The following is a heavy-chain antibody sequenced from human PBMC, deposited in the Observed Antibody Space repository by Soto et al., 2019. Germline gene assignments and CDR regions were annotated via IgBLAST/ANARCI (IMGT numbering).Heavy chain of an antibody. J-gene: IGHJ6*03. CDR2: ISGSGDFT. D-gene: IGHD3-3*02. CDR1: GYSFSGYT. V-gene: IGHV3-23*01. Sequence: GGSLRLSCAASGYSFSGYTMNWVRQAPGMGLEWVSGISGSGDFTYYADSVKGRFTISRDNSKNTMHLQMNSLRVEDTAVYYCAKDQAFLEWSLIPLTYMDVWGKGTTVTVSS. CDR3: AKDQAFLEWSLIPLTYMDV.